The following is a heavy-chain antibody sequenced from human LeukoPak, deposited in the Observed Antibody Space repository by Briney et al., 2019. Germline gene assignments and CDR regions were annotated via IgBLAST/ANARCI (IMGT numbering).Heavy chain of an antibody. D-gene: IGHD3-3*02. CDR1: GFTFTGSA. J-gene: IGHJ4*02. CDR2: IVVGRSKI. V-gene: IGHV1-58*02. Sequence: PVKVSCKASGFTFTGSAMQWVPQSRGHRLEWIGWIVVGRSKINYVQKYQGRVNITRDMSTSRACIELRRVRSEVTAVYYCAADLLAGSPAEGYCSQASLVTVSS. CDR3: AADLLAGSPAEGY.